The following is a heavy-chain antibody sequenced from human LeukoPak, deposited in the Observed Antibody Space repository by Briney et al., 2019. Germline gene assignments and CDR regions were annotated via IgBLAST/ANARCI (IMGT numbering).Heavy chain of an antibody. Sequence: SETLSLTCTVSGGSISSYYWSWIRQPPGQGLEWIGYFDYSGNTNYNPSLTSRVTISADTSKNQFSLKLNFVTTADTAVYYCAISRWRYGSVDYWGQGTLVTVSS. J-gene: IGHJ4*02. D-gene: IGHD3-10*01. V-gene: IGHV4-59*01. CDR3: AISRWRYGSVDY. CDR1: GGSISSYY. CDR2: FDYSGNT.